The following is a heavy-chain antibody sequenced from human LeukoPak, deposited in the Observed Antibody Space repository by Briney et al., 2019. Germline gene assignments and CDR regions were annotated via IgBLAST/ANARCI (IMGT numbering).Heavy chain of an antibody. D-gene: IGHD3-22*01. Sequence: PGGSLRLSCAASGFTFSSYWMSWVRQAPGKGLEWVANIKQDGSEKYYVDSVKGRFTISRDNAKNSLYLQMNSLRAEDTAVYYCARDRNYDSSGYQDHYYYYMDVWGKGTTVTVSS. V-gene: IGHV3-7*01. J-gene: IGHJ6*03. CDR3: ARDRNYDSSGYQDHYYYYMDV. CDR1: GFTFSSYW. CDR2: IKQDGSEK.